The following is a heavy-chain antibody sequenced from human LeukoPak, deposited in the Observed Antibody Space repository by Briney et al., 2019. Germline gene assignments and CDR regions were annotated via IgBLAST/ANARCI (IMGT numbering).Heavy chain of an antibody. CDR3: ARDRGIVGATDY. J-gene: IGHJ4*02. V-gene: IGHV4-39*07. CDR2: INHSGST. D-gene: IGHD1-26*01. CDR1: GGSIGSSSYY. Sequence: PSETLSLTCTVSGGSIGSSSYYWGWIRQPPGKGLEWIGEINHSGSTNYNPSLKSRVTISVDTSKNQFSLKLSSVTAADTAVYYCARDRGIVGATDYWGQGTLVTVSS.